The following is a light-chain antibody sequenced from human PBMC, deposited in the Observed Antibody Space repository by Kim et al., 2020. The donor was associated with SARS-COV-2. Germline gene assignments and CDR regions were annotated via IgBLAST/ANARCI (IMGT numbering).Light chain of an antibody. J-gene: IGKJ5*01. CDR2: WAS. V-gene: IGKV4-1*01. CDR1: QSVLYSFNNTNY. CDR3: QQYYSTPIT. Sequence: ATINCKSSQSVLYSFNNTNYLAWYQQKPGQPPKLLIYWASTRESGVPDRFSGSGSGTDFTLTISSLQAEDVAVYYCQQYYSTPITFGQGTRLEIK.